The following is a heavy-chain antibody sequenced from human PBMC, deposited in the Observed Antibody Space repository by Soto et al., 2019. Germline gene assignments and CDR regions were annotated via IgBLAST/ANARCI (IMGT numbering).Heavy chain of an antibody. D-gene: IGHD2-15*01. Sequence: VQLGDSGGGLVQPGGSRRVSCAASGFSFSNYAMNWVRQAPGKGLEWVSYISIGSGSIFYPDSVKGRFTISRDDAKNSLYMQMNTLRDEDTAVYYCGRDDGWAFDFWGQGTMVTVSS. CDR2: ISIGSGSI. CDR1: GFSFSNYA. V-gene: IGHV3-48*02. J-gene: IGHJ3*01. CDR3: GRDDGWAFDF.